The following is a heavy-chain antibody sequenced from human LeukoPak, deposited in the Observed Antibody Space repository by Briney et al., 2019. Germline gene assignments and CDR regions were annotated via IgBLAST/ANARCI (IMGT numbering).Heavy chain of an antibody. Sequence: GESLKISCKGSGYSFTYWIGWVRQMTGKGLEWMGIIYSGDSHTKYSPSFQGRVTISVDNSISTAYLQWSSLEVSDTAMYYCASARHGDYVWDYWGQGTLVTVSS. CDR1: GYSFTYW. CDR2: IYSGDSHT. J-gene: IGHJ4*02. CDR3: ASARHGDYVWDY. V-gene: IGHV5-51*01. D-gene: IGHD4-17*01.